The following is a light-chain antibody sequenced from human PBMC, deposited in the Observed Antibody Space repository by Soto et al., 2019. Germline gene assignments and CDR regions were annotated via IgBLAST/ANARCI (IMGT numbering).Light chain of an antibody. CDR2: GAS. CDR3: HQYNNWPPFT. Sequence: EIVMTQSPATLSVSPGESANLSCRASQSVRSNLAWYQQKPGQAPRLLIYGASTRATGIPARFSGSGSGTEFTLTISSLQSEDFAVYYCHQYNNWPPFTFGPGTKVDIK. V-gene: IGKV3-15*01. CDR1: QSVRSN. J-gene: IGKJ3*01.